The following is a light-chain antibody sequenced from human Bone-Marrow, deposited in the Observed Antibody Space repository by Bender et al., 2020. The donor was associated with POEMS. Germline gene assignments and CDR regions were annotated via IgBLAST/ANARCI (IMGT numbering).Light chain of an antibody. CDR2: DVS. CDR1: SGDVGV. J-gene: IGLJ3*02. V-gene: IGLV2-14*03. CDR3: SSYTTSSTCV. Sequence: QSALTQPASVSGSPGQSITISCTGSSGDVGVSWYQHHPGKAPKLLIYDVSHRPSGSGVSNRLSGSKSGNTASLTISGLQDEDEADYYCSSYTTSSTCVFGGGTKLTVL.